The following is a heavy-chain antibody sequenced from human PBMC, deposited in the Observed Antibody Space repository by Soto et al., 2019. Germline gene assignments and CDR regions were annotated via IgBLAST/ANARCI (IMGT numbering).Heavy chain of an antibody. CDR1: GYSFTSYW. CDR2: IDPSDSYT. D-gene: IGHD6-13*01. J-gene: IGHJ4*02. CDR3: GRLQAAAGDNDLTFDY. V-gene: IGHV5-10-1*01. Sequence: EVQLVQSGAEVKKPGESLRISCKGSGYSFTSYWISWVRQMPGKGLEWMGRIDPSDSYTNYSPSFQGHVTISADKSISTAYLQWSSLKASDTAMYYCGRLQAAAGDNDLTFDYWGQGTLVTVSS.